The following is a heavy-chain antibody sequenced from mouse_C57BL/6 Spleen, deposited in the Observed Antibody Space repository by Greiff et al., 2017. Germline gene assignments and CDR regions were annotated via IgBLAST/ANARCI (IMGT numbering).Heavy chain of an antibody. V-gene: IGHV5-9*01. CDR3: ARPPWYFDV. CDR1: GFTFSSYT. CDR2: ISGGGGNT. Sequence: DVKLVESGGGLVKPGGSLKLSCAASGFTFSSYTMSWVRQTPEKRLEWVATISGGGGNTYYPDSVKGRFTISRDNAKNTLYLQMSSLRSEDTALYYCARPPWYFDVWGTGTTVTVSS. J-gene: IGHJ1*03.